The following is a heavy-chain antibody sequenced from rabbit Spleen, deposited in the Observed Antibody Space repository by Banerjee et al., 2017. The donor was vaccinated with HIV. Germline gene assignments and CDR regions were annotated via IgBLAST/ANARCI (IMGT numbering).Heavy chain of an antibody. Sequence: QSLEESGGDLVKPGASLTLTCTASGFDFSSYYYMCWVRQAPGKGLEWIGCIYTGNGRTYYASWVNGRFTISKTSSTTVTLQMTSLTAADTATYFCARGAYGSNGAISYFNLWGPGTLVTVS. CDR2: IYTGNGRT. D-gene: IGHD5-1*01. J-gene: IGHJ4*01. CDR3: ARGAYGSNGAISYFNL. CDR1: GFDFSSYYY. V-gene: IGHV1S40*01.